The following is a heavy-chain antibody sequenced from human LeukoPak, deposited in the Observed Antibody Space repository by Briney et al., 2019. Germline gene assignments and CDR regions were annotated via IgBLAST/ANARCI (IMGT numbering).Heavy chain of an antibody. CDR1: GGSFSGYY. CDR3: ARGGYSSSWYGNWFDP. CDR2: ISYDGSNK. J-gene: IGHJ5*02. Sequence: LSLTRAVYGGSFSGYYWSWIRQPPGKGLEWVAVISYDGSNKYYADSVKGRFTISRDNSKNTLYLQMNSLRAEDTAVYYCARGGYSSSWYGNWFDPWGQGTLVTVSS. D-gene: IGHD6-13*01. V-gene: IGHV3-30-3*01.